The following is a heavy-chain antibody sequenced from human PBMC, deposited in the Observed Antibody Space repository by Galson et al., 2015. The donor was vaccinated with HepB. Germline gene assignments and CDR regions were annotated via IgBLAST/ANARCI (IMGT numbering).Heavy chain of an antibody. D-gene: IGHD2-2*01. J-gene: IGHJ4*02. Sequence: SVKVSCKASGGTFSSYAISWVRQAPGQGLEWMGGIIPIFGTANYAQKFQGRVTITADESTSTAYMELSSLRSEDTAVYYCASFYCSSTSCSYYFDYWGQGALVTVSS. CDR1: GGTFSSYA. CDR3: ASFYCSSTSCSYYFDY. CDR2: IIPIFGTA. V-gene: IGHV1-69*13.